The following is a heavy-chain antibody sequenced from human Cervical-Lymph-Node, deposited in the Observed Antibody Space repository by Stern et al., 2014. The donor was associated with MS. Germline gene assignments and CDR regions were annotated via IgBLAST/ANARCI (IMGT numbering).Heavy chain of an antibody. J-gene: IGHJ4*02. CDR1: GFTFDDYA. V-gene: IGHV3-9*01. D-gene: IGHD6-19*01. CDR2: ISWNSGSI. Sequence: EVQLVESGGGLVQPGRSLRLSCAASGFTFDDYAMHWVRQAPGKGLEWVSGISWNSGSIGYADSVKGRFTISRDNAKNSLYLQMNSLRAEDTALYYCAKGSGWLFDYWGQGTLVTVSS. CDR3: AKGSGWLFDY.